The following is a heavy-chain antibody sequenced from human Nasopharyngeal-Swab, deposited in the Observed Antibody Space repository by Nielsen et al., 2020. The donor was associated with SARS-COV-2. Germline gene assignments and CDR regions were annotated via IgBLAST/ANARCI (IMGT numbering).Heavy chain of an antibody. CDR2: IYPRDSDT. V-gene: IGHV5-51*01. CDR1: GYSFTSYW. CDR3: VRPEGVATSFKYYFQYGMDV. Sequence: GESLKISCKGSGYSFTSYWIAWVRQMPGKGLEWMGIIYPRDSDTRYSPSFQGQVTISADKSIRTAYLQWSRLKASDTAMYYCVRPEGVATSFKYYFQYGMDVWGQGTMVTVPS. D-gene: IGHD5-12*01. J-gene: IGHJ6*02.